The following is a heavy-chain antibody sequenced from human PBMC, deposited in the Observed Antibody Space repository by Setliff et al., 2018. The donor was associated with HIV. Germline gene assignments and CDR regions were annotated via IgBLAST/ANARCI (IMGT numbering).Heavy chain of an antibody. CDR2: ISGSAIST. CDR1: GFTFRSYA. V-gene: IGHV3-23*01. D-gene: IGHD3-10*01. Sequence: GGSLRLSCVASGFTFRSYAMSWVRQAPGKGLEWVSLISGSAISTHSVDSVKGRFTISRDNSKNMLYLQMNSLRADDTAIYYCTKQQKSMGPYDSVDIWGRGTMVTVSS. CDR3: TKQQKSMGPYDSVDI. J-gene: IGHJ3*02.